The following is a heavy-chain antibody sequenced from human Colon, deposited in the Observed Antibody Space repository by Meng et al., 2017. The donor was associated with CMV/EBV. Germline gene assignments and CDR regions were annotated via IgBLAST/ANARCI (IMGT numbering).Heavy chain of an antibody. CDR3: ARDTDI. J-gene: IGHJ4*02. D-gene: IGHD4-11*01. CDR2: MLYSSGNT. CDR1: GYTLTASY. Sequence: ASVKVSCKSSGYTLTASYFHWVRQAPGQGLEWLGIMLYSSGNTAHTQKLQGRISMTRDTSTSTVYIELTSLRSDDTALYYCARDTDIWGQGTLVTVSS. V-gene: IGHV1-46*01.